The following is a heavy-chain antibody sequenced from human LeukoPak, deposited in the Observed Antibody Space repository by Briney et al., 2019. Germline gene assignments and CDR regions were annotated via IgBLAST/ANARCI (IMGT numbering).Heavy chain of an antibody. CDR1: GGSISSGGYC. V-gene: IGHV4-31*03. J-gene: IGHJ5*02. Sequence: SETLSLTCTVSGGSISSGGYCWSWIRQHPGKGLEWIGYIYYSGSTYYNPSLKSRVTISVDTSKNQFSLKLSSVTAADTAVYYCARTTVTTGFDPWGQGTLVTVSS. CDR2: IYYSGST. D-gene: IGHD4-17*01. CDR3: ARTTVTTGFDP.